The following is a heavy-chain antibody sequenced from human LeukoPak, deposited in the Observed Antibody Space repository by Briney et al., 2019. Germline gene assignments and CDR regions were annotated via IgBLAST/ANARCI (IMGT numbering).Heavy chain of an antibody. J-gene: IGHJ4*02. CDR2: ISGSGDST. V-gene: IGHV3-23*01. Sequence: PGGSLRLSCAASGFTFSNYAMSWVCQAPGKGLEWVSVISGSGDSTYYADSVKGRFTIYRDNSKNTLYLQMNSLRAEDTAVYYCAKDARRGGYDSSGPFDYWGQGTLVTVSS. CDR1: GFTFSNYA. D-gene: IGHD3-22*01. CDR3: AKDARRGGYDSSGPFDY.